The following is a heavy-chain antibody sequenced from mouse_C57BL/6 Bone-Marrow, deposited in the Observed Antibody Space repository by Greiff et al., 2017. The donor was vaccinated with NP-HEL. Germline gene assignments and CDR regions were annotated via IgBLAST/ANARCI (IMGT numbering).Heavy chain of an antibody. Sequence: VQLQQSGAELVKPGASVKLSCKASGYTFTSYWMHWVKQRPGQGLEWIGMIHPNSGSTTYNEKFKSKVTLTVDKSNSTAYMQLSSLTSEDSAVYYCAREYYDSSWDWYFDVWGKGTTVTVSS. CDR2: IHPNSGST. D-gene: IGHD1-1*01. CDR3: AREYYDSSWDWYFDV. V-gene: IGHV1-64*01. CDR1: GYTFTSYW. J-gene: IGHJ1*03.